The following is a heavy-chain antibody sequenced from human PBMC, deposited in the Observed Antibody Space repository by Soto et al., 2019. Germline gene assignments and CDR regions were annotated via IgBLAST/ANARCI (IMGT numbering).Heavy chain of an antibody. Sequence: EVQLVETGGGLIQPGGSLRLSCAASGFTVSSNYMSWVRQAPGKGLEWVSVIYSGGSTYYADSVKGRFTISRDNSKNTLYLQMNSLRDEDTAVYYCARARTPYYYDSSGYYVAYYYYGMDVWGQGTTVTVSS. J-gene: IGHJ6*02. D-gene: IGHD3-22*01. CDR1: GFTVSSNY. V-gene: IGHV3-53*02. CDR2: IYSGGST. CDR3: ARARTPYYYDSSGYYVAYYYYGMDV.